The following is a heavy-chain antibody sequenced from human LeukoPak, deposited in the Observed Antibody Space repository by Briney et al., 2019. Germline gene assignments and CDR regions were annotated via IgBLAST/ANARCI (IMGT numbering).Heavy chain of an antibody. Sequence: AGGSLRPSCAASGFTFSSYWMHWVRQAPGQGLEWVAVVSFDESKKQYADSVKGRVTISKDNSKNTLFLQMNSLKPEDTAVYYCAKDRGGGGSETYYSQWVDPWGQGTLVTVSS. V-gene: IGHV3-30*18. D-gene: IGHD3-10*01. J-gene: IGHJ5*02. CDR2: VSFDESKK. CDR3: AKDRGGGGSETYYSQWVDP. CDR1: GFTFSSYW.